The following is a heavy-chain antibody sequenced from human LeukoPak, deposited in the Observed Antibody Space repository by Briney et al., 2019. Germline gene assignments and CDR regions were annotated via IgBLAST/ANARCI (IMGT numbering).Heavy chain of an antibody. Sequence: SETLSLTCTVSGGSISSYHWSWIRQPPGKGLEWIGYLYDSGSTNYNPSLESRVTISVDMSKNQFSLKLISVTSADTAVYYCARDRGGSSGWSRPNDYWGQGTLVTVSS. D-gene: IGHD6-19*01. J-gene: IGHJ4*02. V-gene: IGHV4-59*01. CDR2: LYDSGST. CDR3: ARDRGGSSGWSRPNDY. CDR1: GGSISSYH.